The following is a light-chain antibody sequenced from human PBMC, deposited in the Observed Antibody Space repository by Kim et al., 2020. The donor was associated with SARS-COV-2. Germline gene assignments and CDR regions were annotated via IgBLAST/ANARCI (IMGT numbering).Light chain of an antibody. CDR3: SSYTSSSIWV. V-gene: IGLV2-14*01. CDR1: SSDVGGYNY. Sequence: QSALTQPASVSGSPGQSITISCTGTSSDVGGYNYVSWYQQHPGKAPKLMIYDVSKRPSGVSNRFSGSKSGNTASLTISGLQADDEADYYCSSYTSSSIWVFGGGTQLTVL. CDR2: DVS. J-gene: IGLJ3*02.